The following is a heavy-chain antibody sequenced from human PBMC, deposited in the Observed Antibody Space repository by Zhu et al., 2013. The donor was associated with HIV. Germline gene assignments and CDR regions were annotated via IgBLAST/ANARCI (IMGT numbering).Heavy chain of an antibody. CDR2: IIPIFGTA. CDR1: GGTFSSYA. Sequence: QVQLVQSGAEVKKPGSSVKVSCKASGGTFSSYAISWVRQAPGQGLEWMGGIIPIFGTANYAQKFQGRVTITADESTSTAYMELSSLRSEDTAVYYCASGFVQVDWGIYRVRGVYDYWGQGTLVTVSS. J-gene: IGHJ4*02. D-gene: IGHD3-10*01. V-gene: IGHV1-69*12. CDR3: ASGFVQVDWGIYRVRGVYDY.